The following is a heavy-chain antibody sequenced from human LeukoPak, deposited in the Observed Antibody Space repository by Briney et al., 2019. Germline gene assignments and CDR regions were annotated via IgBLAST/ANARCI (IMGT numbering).Heavy chain of an antibody. CDR1: GYTFTSYY. D-gene: IGHD4-17*01. V-gene: IGHV1-46*01. CDR3: ARDRGYGDSLGWFDP. J-gene: IGHJ5*02. Sequence: ASVKGSCTASGYTFTSYYMHWVRQAPGQGLEWMGIINPSGGSTSYAQKFQGRVTMTRDTSTSTVYMELSSLRSEDTAVYYCARDRGYGDSLGWFDPWGQGTLVTVSS. CDR2: INPSGGST.